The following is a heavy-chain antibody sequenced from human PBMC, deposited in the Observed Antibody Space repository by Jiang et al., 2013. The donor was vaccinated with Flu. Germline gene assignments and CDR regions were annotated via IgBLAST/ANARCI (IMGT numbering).Heavy chain of an antibody. CDR1: GYSFTSYW. CDR3: ARQIVGATMGHYYYYGMDV. D-gene: IGHD1-26*01. J-gene: IGHJ6*04. Sequence: GAEVKKPGESLKISCKGSGYSFTSYWIGWVRQMPGKGLEWMGIIYPGDSDTRYSPSFQGQVTISADKSISTAYLQWSSLKASDTAMYYCARQIVGATMGHYYYYGMDVWGKGTTVTVSS. CDR2: IYPGDSDT. V-gene: IGHV5-51*01.